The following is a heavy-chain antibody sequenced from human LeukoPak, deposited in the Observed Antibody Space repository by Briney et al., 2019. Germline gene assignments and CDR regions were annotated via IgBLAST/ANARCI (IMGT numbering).Heavy chain of an antibody. CDR1: GFTFSDYY. V-gene: IGHV3-11*01. CDR3: AREVGSPDVRSAFDI. CDR2: ISSSGSTI. J-gene: IGHJ3*02. D-gene: IGHD3-10*01. Sequence: GGSLRLSCAASGFTFSDYYMTWIRQAPGKGLEWVSYISSSGSTIYYAVSVKGRSTISRDNAKNSLYLQMNSLRAEDTAVYYCAREVGSPDVRSAFDIWGQGTLVTVSS.